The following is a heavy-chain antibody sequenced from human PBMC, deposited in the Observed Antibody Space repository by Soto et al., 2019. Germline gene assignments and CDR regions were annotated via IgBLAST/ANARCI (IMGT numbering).Heavy chain of an antibody. V-gene: IGHV3-9*01. CDR1: GFTFNDYA. CDR3: AKVVGGGRTGGWYFDAFDV. CDR2: IGWNSGTI. Sequence: QAGGSLRLSCAASGFTFNDYAIHWVRQAPGKGLEWVSGIGWNSGTIGYADSVRGRFSISRDNARNSLYLQMNSLTTEDTAVYYCAKVVGGGRTGGWYFDAFDVWGQGTLVTVSS. D-gene: IGHD6-19*01. J-gene: IGHJ3*01.